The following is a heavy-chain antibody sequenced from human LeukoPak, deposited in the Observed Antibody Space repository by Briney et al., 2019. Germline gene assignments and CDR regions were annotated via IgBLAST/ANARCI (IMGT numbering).Heavy chain of an antibody. D-gene: IGHD3-10*01. V-gene: IGHV4-30-2*01. CDR1: GGSISSGGYS. CDR3: ARALWFGELYWFDP. CDR2: IYHSGST. J-gene: IGHJ5*02. Sequence: PSQTLSLTCAVSGGSISSGGYSWSWIRQPPGKGLEWIGYIYHSGSTYYNPSLKSRVTISVDRSKNQFPLKLSSVTAADTAVYYCARALWFGELYWFDPWGQGTLVTVSS.